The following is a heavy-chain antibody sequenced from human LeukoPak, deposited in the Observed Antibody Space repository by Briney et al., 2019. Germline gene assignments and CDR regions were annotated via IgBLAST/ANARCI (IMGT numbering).Heavy chain of an antibody. CDR3: ATAGRRSGYDRFDY. V-gene: IGHV1-24*01. J-gene: IGHJ4*02. Sequence: GASVKVSCKVSGYTLTELSMHWVRQAPGKGLEWMGGFDPEDGETIYAQKFQGRVTMTEDTSTDTAYMELSSLRSEDTAVYYCATAGRRSGYDRFDYWGQGTLVNVSS. D-gene: IGHD5-12*01. CDR2: FDPEDGET. CDR1: GYTLTELS.